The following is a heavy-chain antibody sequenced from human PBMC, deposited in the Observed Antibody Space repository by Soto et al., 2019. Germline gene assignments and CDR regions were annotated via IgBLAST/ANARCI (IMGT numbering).Heavy chain of an antibody. D-gene: IGHD3-22*01. J-gene: IGHJ4*02. CDR1: GFSLSDHY. Sequence: GSLRLSCAASGFSLSDHYIDWVRQAPGMGLEWVGRSRDKAQGYSTEYAASVKGRFTTSRDDSKNSVLLQMDSLKNEDTAVYYGVRAMYDPDSIGYTRSFDDWGQGTRVTVAS. CDR3: VRAMYDPDSIGYTRSFDD. CDR2: SRDKAQGYST. V-gene: IGHV3-72*01.